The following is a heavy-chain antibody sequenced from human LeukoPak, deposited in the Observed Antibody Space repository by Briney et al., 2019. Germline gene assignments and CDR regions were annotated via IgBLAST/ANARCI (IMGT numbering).Heavy chain of an antibody. J-gene: IGHJ4*02. V-gene: IGHV1-2*06. CDR1: GYTFTGYY. Sequence: ASVKVSCKASGYTFTGYYMHWVRQAPGQGLEWMGRINPNSGGTNYAQKFQGRVTMTRDTSISTAYMELSRLRSDDTAVYYCARGGSGSHYHGFDYWGQGTLVTVSS. CDR3: ARGGSGSHYHGFDY. D-gene: IGHD3-10*01. CDR2: INPNSGGT.